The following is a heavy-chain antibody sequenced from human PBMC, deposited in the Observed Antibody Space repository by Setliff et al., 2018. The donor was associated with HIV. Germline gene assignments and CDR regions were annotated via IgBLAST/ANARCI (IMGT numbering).Heavy chain of an antibody. CDR1: GGTFNNYV. V-gene: IGHV7-4-1*02. Sequence: ASVKVSCKAAGGTFNNYVFSWVRKAPGRGLEWMGWINTNTGNPTYAQGFTGRFVFSLDTSVSTAYLQISSLKAEDTAVYYCARAREDTALDSYWGQGTLVTVSS. CDR3: ARAREDTALDSY. J-gene: IGHJ4*02. D-gene: IGHD5-18*01. CDR2: INTNTGNP.